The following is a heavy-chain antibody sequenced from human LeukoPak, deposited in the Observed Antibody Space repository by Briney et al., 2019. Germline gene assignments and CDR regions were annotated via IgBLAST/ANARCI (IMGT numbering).Heavy chain of an antibody. J-gene: IGHJ4*02. V-gene: IGHV4-39*07. Sequence: SETLSLTCTVSGGSISSSTDYWGWIRQPPGEELEWIGSISYSGTTHYNPSLKSRVTISVDTSMNQFSLKLSSVTAADTAVYYCARGDSIFDSWGQGTLVTVSS. CDR2: ISYSGTT. CDR1: GGSISSSTDY. CDR3: ARGDSIFDS. D-gene: IGHD3-3*02.